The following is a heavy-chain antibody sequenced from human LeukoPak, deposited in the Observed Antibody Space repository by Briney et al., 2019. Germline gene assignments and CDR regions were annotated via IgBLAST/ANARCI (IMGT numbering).Heavy chain of an antibody. Sequence: SQTLSPTCTVSGGSISSGGYYWSWIRQHPGKGLEWIGYIYYSGSTYYNPSLKSRVTISVDTSKNQFSLKLSSVTAADTAVYYCARNRLYYYGSGSGVFDYWGQGTLVTVSS. CDR1: GGSISSGGYY. J-gene: IGHJ4*02. D-gene: IGHD3-10*01. CDR3: ARNRLYYYGSGSGVFDY. CDR2: IYYSGST. V-gene: IGHV4-31*03.